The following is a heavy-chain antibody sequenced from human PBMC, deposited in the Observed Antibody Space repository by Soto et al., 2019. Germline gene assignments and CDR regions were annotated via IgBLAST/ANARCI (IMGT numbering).Heavy chain of an antibody. D-gene: IGHD2-15*01. CDR2: IYWDDDK. CDR3: EGRSLTPWWGGGMGG. J-gene: IGHJ6*02. Sequence: QISLKESGPTLVKPTQTLTLTCTFSGFSLRTSGLGVGWIRQPPGKALEWLALIYWDDDKRYSPSLKSRLTITQDTSKNQVSLTMTNMDPVDTATHYCEGRSLTPWWGGGMGGWGQGIMVIVSS. V-gene: IGHV2-5*02. CDR1: GFSLRTSGLG.